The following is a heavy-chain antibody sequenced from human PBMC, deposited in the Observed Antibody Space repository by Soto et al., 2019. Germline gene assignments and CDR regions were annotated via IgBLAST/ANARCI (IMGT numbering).Heavy chain of an antibody. CDR3: ARGSIVAAEYGMDV. V-gene: IGHV3-33*01. Sequence: GGSLRLSCAASGFSFSTYGMHWVRQAPGKGLEWVAVIWHDGSKTYYADSVKGRLIISRDNSKNTLYVQINSLRAEDRGVYFCARGSIVAAEYGMDVWGQGISVTVSS. CDR1: GFSFSTYG. J-gene: IGHJ6*02. CDR2: IWHDGSKT. D-gene: IGHD6-13*01.